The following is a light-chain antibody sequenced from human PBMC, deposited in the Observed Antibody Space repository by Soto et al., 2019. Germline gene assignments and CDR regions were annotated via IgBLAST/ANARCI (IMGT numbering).Light chain of an antibody. CDR2: GAS. Sequence: EIVLTQSPGSLSLSLGERATLSCRASQSVDSAFFAWYQQKPGQPPRLLMYGASRRATGIPDRFSGSGSGTAFSLTISRLEPEDFAVYYCQQYASSLTFGQGTKVEI. J-gene: IGKJ1*01. CDR3: QQYASSLT. V-gene: IGKV3-20*01. CDR1: QSVDSAF.